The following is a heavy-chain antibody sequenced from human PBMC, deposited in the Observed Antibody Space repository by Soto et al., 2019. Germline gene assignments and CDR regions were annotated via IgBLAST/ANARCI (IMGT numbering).Heavy chain of an antibody. V-gene: IGHV3-9*01. CDR3: ANSQSISSRPFDS. Sequence: EVQLVESGGGLVQPGRSLRLSCEASGFMFADYAMYWVRQAPGKGLEWVSGISWNSNSIVYADSVKGRFTISRDNAKNSRYLQINILTPEDTALYYCANSQSISSRPFDSWVQGTLVTVSS. D-gene: IGHD3-10*01. CDR1: GFMFADYA. J-gene: IGHJ4*02. CDR2: ISWNSNSI.